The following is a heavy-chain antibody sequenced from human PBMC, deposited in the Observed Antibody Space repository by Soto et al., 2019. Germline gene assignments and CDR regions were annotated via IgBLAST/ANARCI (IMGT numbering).Heavy chain of an antibody. J-gene: IGHJ6*02. V-gene: IGHV4-34*01. D-gene: IGHD3-22*01. CDR3: ASTSSDYYDSSGPSYYFGMDV. CDR1: GTSFGGYF. CDR2: IDHRGST. Sequence: ASETLSLTCAVSGTSFGGYFWSWIRQPPGEGLEWVGEIDHRGSTNYNPALMSRVTISVDSSKHQFSLKMASVTAADTAVYYCASTSSDYYDSSGPSYYFGMDVWGQGTTVTVS.